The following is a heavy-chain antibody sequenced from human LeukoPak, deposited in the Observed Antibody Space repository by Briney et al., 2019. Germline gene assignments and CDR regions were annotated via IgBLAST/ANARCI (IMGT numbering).Heavy chain of an antibody. Sequence: ASVKVSCKASGYTFTGYYMHWVRQAPGQGLEWMGWINPNSGGTNYAQKFQGRVTMTRDTSISTAYMELSRLRSDDTAVYYCARGTGSGSYYPYYYYYYYMDVWGKGTTVTVSS. CDR2: INPNSGGT. V-gene: IGHV1-2*02. CDR3: ARGTGSGSYYPYYYYYYYMDV. J-gene: IGHJ6*03. CDR1: GYTFTGYY. D-gene: IGHD3-10*01.